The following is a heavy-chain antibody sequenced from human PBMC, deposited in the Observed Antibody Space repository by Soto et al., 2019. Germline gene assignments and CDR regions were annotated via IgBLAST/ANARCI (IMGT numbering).Heavy chain of an antibody. CDR3: AKDRATYYYDSSDYFYYFGMDL. Sequence: QVQLVESGGGVVQPGRSLRLSCVASGFIFSDYGMHWVRQAPGRGLEWVALISYDGTNKNYADSARGRFTISRDDSKNTLYLQMNNVRAEDTALYYCAKDRATYYYDSSDYFYYFGMDLWGQGTTVTVSS. V-gene: IGHV3-30*18. CDR2: ISYDGTNK. CDR1: GFIFSDYG. J-gene: IGHJ6*02. D-gene: IGHD3-22*01.